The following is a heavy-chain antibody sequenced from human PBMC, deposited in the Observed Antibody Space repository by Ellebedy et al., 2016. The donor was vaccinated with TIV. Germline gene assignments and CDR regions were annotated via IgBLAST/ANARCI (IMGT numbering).Heavy chain of an antibody. CDR1: GFTFSSYA. V-gene: IGHV3-23*01. D-gene: IGHD5-18*01. CDR3: AKDRTPGDGYWVFDF. CDR2: ISDSGGNT. Sequence: GESLKISCVASGFTFSSYAMCWVRQAPGKGLEWVSTISDSGGNTYFPDSVKGRFTISRDNSRNTVYLQMNNLRAEDTDVYYCAKDRTPGDGYWVFDFWGQGTLVTVST. J-gene: IGHJ4*02.